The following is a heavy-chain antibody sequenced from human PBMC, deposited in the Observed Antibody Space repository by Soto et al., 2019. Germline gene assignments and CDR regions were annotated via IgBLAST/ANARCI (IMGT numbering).Heavy chain of an antibody. CDR2: ISAYNGNT. Sequence: QVQLVQSGAEVKKPGASVKVSCKASGYTFTSYGISWVRQAPGQGLEWMGWISAYNGNTNYAQKLQGRVTMTTDTSTRTAYMELRSPRSDDTAVYYCVVAAQPYYFDYWGQGTLVTVSS. CDR3: VVAAQPYYFDY. J-gene: IGHJ4*02. CDR1: GYTFTSYG. D-gene: IGHD2-15*01. V-gene: IGHV1-18*01.